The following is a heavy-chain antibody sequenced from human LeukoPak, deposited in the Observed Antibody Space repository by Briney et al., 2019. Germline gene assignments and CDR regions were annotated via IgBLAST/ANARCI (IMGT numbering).Heavy chain of an antibody. CDR3: ARDEVDFWSGYNWLDP. J-gene: IGHJ5*02. V-gene: IGHV1-2*02. Sequence: GASVKVSCKASGYTFTGYYMHWVRQAPGQGLEWMGWINPNSGGTNYALKFQGRVTMTRDTSISTAYMELSSLRSDDTAVYYCARDEVDFWSGYNWLDPWGQGTLVTVSS. D-gene: IGHD3-3*01. CDR2: INPNSGGT. CDR1: GYTFTGYY.